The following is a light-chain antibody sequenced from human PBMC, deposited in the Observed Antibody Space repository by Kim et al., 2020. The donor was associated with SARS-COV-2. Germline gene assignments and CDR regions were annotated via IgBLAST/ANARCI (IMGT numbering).Light chain of an antibody. Sequence: ELTQPPSLSGAPGQRVTISCSGTKSNIGNNFVYWFQQFPGTAPKLLIYNNNQRPSGVPDRFSDSKSGTSASLAISGLRSEDEAEYYCAVWDDSLSGEVFGGGTQLTVL. CDR1: KSNIGNNF. V-gene: IGLV1-47*02. CDR2: NNN. J-gene: IGLJ3*02. CDR3: AVWDDSLSGEV.